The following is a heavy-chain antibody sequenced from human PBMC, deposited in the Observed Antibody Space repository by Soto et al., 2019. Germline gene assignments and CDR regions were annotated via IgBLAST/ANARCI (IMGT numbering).Heavy chain of an antibody. J-gene: IGHJ4*02. Sequence: SETLSLTCTVSGGSISSSSYYWGWIRQPPGKGLEWIGSIYYSGSTYYNPSLKSRVTISVDTSKNQFSLKLSSVTAADTAVYYCARESMDTAYDYWGQGTLVTVSS. CDR2: IYYSGST. CDR3: ARESMDTAYDY. CDR1: GGSISSSSYY. D-gene: IGHD5-18*01. V-gene: IGHV4-39*07.